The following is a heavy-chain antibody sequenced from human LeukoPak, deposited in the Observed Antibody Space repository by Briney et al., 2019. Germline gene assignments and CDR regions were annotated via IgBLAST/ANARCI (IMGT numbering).Heavy chain of an antibody. J-gene: IGHJ6*02. CDR2: IYYSGST. D-gene: IGHD3-3*01. Sequence: PSETLSLTCAVYGGSISSYYWSWIRQPPGKGLEWIGYIYYSGSTNYNPSLKSRVTISVDTSKNQFSLKLSSVTAADTAVYYCARDQGYYDFWSGYYGLDGMDVWGQGTTVTVSS. V-gene: IGHV4-59*01. CDR3: ARDQGYYDFWSGYYGLDGMDV. CDR1: GGSISSYY.